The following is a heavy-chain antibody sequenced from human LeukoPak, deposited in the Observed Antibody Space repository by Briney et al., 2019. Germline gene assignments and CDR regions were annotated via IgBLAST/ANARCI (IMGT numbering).Heavy chain of an antibody. CDR2: ISRSSSTI. V-gene: IGHV3-48*02. J-gene: IGHJ3*02. Sequence: GGSLRLSCAASGFTFSSYSMNWVRQAPGKGLEWVSYISRSSSTIYYADSVKGRFTISRDNAKNSLYLQMNSLRDEDTAVYYCARDFVVVVAATLNAFDIWGQGTMVTVSS. CDR1: GFTFSSYS. CDR3: ARDFVVVVAATLNAFDI. D-gene: IGHD2-15*01.